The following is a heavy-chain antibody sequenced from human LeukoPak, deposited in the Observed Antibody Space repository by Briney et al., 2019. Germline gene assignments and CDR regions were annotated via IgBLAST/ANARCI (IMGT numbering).Heavy chain of an antibody. Sequence: ASVMVSCKASGYTFTNYGISWGRHAPGQGLGWMSWISDNNGETRYAQSFQVRVNMTTDTSTNTAYMELRSLRSDDKAVYYCARVPHSAHQLFSSDYWGQGTQVTVSS. CDR3: ARVPHSAHQLFSSDY. J-gene: IGHJ4*02. CDR1: GYTFTNYG. V-gene: IGHV1-18*04. D-gene: IGHD3-10*02. CDR2: ISDNNGET.